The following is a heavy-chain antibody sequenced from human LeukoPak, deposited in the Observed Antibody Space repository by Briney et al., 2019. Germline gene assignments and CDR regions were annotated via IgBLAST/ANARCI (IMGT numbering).Heavy chain of an antibody. D-gene: IGHD1-26*01. CDR3: ARGGNYWPQWWFDP. V-gene: IGHV4-59*01. CDR2: IYYTGST. CDR1: GGSFSGYY. J-gene: IGHJ5*02. Sequence: SETLSLTCGVYGGSFSGYYWSWIRQPPGKGLEWIGYIYYTGSTSYNPSLKSRVTMSLDASKNQFSLELNSVTPADTAVYYCARGGNYWPQWWFDPWGRGTLVSVSS.